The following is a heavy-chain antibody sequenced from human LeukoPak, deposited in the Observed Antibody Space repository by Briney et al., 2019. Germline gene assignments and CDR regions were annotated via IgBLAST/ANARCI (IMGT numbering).Heavy chain of an antibody. Sequence: ASVKVSCKASGYTFTSYYMHWVRQAPGQGLEWMGIINTSGGSTTYAQKFQGRVSMTRDTSTSTVYLEVSSLRSEDTAVYYCARSQGGNTLWFDPWGQGTLVTVSS. CDR1: GYTFTSYY. D-gene: IGHD4-23*01. V-gene: IGHV1-46*01. CDR3: ARSQGGNTLWFDP. J-gene: IGHJ5*02. CDR2: INTSGGST.